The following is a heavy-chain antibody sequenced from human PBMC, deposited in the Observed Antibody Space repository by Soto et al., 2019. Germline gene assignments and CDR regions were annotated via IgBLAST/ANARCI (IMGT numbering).Heavy chain of an antibody. CDR2: IYYSGST. CDR3: ARALGCSGGSCYVDNWFDP. Sequence: PSETLSLTCTVSGGSISSYYWSWIRQPPGKGLEWIGYIYYSGSTNYNPSLKSRVTISVDTSKNQFSLKLSSVTAADTAVYYCARALGCSGGSCYVDNWFDPWGQGTLVTVS. CDR1: GGSISSYY. D-gene: IGHD2-15*01. J-gene: IGHJ5*02. V-gene: IGHV4-59*01.